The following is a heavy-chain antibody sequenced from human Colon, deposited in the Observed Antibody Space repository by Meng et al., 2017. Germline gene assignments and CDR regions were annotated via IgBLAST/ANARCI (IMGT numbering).Heavy chain of an antibody. V-gene: IGHV4-4*02. Sequence: QVQLQELGPGLVKPSETLSPACSVSGASVSVNSYWSWVRQPPGRGLEWIGQIDHRGSAYYRPSLNSRVTMSLDKSRNQFSLRLTSVTAADTAVYYCARHGGYYQDFWGQGTLVTVSS. CDR2: IDHRGSA. CDR3: ARHGGYYQDF. D-gene: IGHD4-23*01. CDR1: GASVSVNSY. J-gene: IGHJ4*02.